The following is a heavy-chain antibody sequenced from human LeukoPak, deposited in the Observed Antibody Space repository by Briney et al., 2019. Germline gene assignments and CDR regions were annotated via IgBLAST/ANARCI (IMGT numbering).Heavy chain of an antibody. CDR1: GGSISSSSYY. V-gene: IGHV4-39*07. D-gene: IGHD3-10*01. CDR3: ARGPGSYSKEAFDM. J-gene: IGHJ3*02. Sequence: PSETLSLTCTVSGGSISSSSYYWGWIRQPPGKGLEWIGSIYYSGSTYYNPSLKSRVTISVDTSKNQFSLKLSSVTAADTAVYYCARGPGSYSKEAFDMWGQGTVVTVSS. CDR2: IYYSGST.